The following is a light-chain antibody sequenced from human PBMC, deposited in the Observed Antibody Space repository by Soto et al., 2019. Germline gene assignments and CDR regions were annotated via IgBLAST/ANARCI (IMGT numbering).Light chain of an antibody. V-gene: IGKV3-20*01. CDR3: QQYATSPPT. J-gene: IGKJ1*01. CDR2: GAS. CDR1: RTLRTSY. Sequence: DNVLTQSPGSPSVSPGEGATLSCRASRTLRTSYLAWYQQKPGLAPRLLIFGASHRATGVPDRFSGSGSGTDFTLTITRVEPEDFAVYYCQQYATSPPTFGQGARVEIK.